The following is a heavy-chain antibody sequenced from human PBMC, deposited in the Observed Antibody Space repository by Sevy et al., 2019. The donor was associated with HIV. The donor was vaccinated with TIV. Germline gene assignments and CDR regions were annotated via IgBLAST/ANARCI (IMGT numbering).Heavy chain of an antibody. J-gene: IGHJ4*01. CDR1: GFAFSSHA. CDR2: ISYEGTET. V-gene: IGHV3-30-3*01. Sequence: GGSLRLSCAASGFAFSSHAMHWVRQAPGKGLGWVAVISYEGTETFYAASVEGRFTISRDNSKNMLSLQINSLRPEDTAVYFSARDGGYSIKWYPLYWGHGTLVTVSS. CDR3: ARDGGYSIKWYPLY. D-gene: IGHD6-13*01.